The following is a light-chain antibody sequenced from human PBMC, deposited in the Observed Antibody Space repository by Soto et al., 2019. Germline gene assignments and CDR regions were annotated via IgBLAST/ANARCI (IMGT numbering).Light chain of an antibody. CDR2: ATS. Sequence: EIVMTQSPATLSVSPGERATLSCWASQSVSSNLAWYQQTPGQAPRLLIYATSTRATGIPARFSASGSGTEFTLTITSLQSEDSAVYYCQQHNAWPWTFGQGTKVESK. V-gene: IGKV3-15*01. CDR3: QQHNAWPWT. J-gene: IGKJ1*01. CDR1: QSVSSN.